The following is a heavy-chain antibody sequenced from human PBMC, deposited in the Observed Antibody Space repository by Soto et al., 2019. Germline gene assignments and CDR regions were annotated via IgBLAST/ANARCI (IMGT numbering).Heavy chain of an antibody. J-gene: IGHJ4*02. V-gene: IGHV3-33*01. CDR2: IWYDGSNE. CDR3: TRRFSDGWYSDY. CDR1: GFTFSGYG. D-gene: IGHD6-19*01. Sequence: QVQLVESGGGVVQPGRSLRLSCAASGFTFSGYGMHWVRQAPGKGLEWVAVIWYDGSNENYADSVKGRFTISRDNSKNTLSLQKNSLRAEDTAVYYCTRRFSDGWYSDYWGQGTLVTVSS.